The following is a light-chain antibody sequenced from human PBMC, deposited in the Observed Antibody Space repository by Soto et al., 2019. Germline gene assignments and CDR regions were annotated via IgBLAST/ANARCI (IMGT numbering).Light chain of an antibody. CDR2: AAS. V-gene: IGKV3-15*01. CDR1: QSVTKN. J-gene: IGKJ5*01. Sequence: EVVMTQSPATLSLSPGAGATLSCRASQSVTKNLAWYQQKPGQAPRLLMYAASTRATSIPARFSGSGSGTEFTLTIGSLQSEDFAVYYCQQYDYWPIAFGQGTRLEIK. CDR3: QQYDYWPIA.